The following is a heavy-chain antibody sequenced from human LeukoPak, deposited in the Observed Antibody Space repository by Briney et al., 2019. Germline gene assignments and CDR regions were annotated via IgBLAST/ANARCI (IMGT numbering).Heavy chain of an antibody. CDR1: GYTFSDYY. D-gene: IGHD3-22*01. Sequence: ASVKVSCKASGYTFSDYYMHWVRQAPGQGLEWMGWINPTSGGTKYAQKFQGRVTKTKDTSISTTYMELSRLTSDDTAVYFCARGSEVVPKTKGGNWFDPWGQGTLVTVSS. V-gene: IGHV1-2*02. CDR3: ARGSEVVPKTKGGNWFDP. J-gene: IGHJ5*02. CDR2: INPTSGGT.